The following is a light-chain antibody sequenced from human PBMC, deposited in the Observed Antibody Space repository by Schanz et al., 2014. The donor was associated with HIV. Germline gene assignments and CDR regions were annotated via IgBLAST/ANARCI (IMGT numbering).Light chain of an antibody. J-gene: IGKJ4*01. V-gene: IGKV3-15*01. CDR1: QSVGTI. Sequence: EVVMTQSPATLSVSPGERATLSCRASQSVGTILAWYQQKPGQAPRLLIYDASTRATGVPGRFSGGGSGTEFTLTISSLQSEDFAVYYCQHYNGWAFGGGTRVEIK. CDR2: DAS. CDR3: QHYNGWA.